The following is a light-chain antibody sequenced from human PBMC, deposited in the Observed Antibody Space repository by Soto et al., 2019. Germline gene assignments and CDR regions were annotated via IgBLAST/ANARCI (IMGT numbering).Light chain of an antibody. J-gene: IGLJ2*01. Sequence: QPVLTQSPSASASLGASVKLTCTLSSGHSSYAIAWHQQQPEEGPRYLMKLNSDGSHSKGDGIPDRFSGSSSGAEHYLTISSLQSEDEADYYCQTWGTGIQVFGGGTKLTVL. CDR1: SGHSSYA. CDR3: QTWGTGIQV. CDR2: LNSDGSH. V-gene: IGLV4-69*01.